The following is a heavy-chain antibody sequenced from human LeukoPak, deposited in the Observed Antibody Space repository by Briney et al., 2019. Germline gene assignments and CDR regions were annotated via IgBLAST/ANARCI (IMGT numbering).Heavy chain of an antibody. CDR3: AKETNITGAGDY. V-gene: IGHV1-69*13. J-gene: IGHJ4*02. Sequence: SVKVSCKASGGTFSSYAISWVRQAPGQGLEWMGGIIPIFGTANYAQKFQGRVTITADESTSTAYMELSSLRSEDTAVYYCAKETNITGAGDYWGQGTLVTVSS. D-gene: IGHD1-20*01. CDR1: GGTFSSYA. CDR2: IIPIFGTA.